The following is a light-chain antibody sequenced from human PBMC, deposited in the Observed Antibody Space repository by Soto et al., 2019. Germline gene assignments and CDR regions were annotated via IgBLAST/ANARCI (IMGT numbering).Light chain of an antibody. J-gene: IGKJ2*01. CDR2: WAS. CDR1: QRVLYSSNNKNY. Sequence: DIVMTQSPASLAVSLGETATINCKSSQRVLYSSNNKNYLAWYQQKPGQPPKLLIYWASTRESGVPDRFSGSGSGTDFTLTIISLQAEDVAVYYCQQYYSTPYTFGQGTKLEIK. V-gene: IGKV4-1*01. CDR3: QQYYSTPYT.